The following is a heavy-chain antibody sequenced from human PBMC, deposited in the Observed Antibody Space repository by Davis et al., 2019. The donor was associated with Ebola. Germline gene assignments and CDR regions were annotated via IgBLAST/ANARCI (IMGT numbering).Heavy chain of an antibody. CDR1: GFTFDDYG. CDR3: ARDQDSPYYMDV. CDR2: INWNGGST. D-gene: IGHD2-15*01. Sequence: ESPKISCAASGFTFDDYGMSWVRQAPGTGLEWVSGINWNGGSTGYADSVKGRFTISRDNAKNSLYLQMNSLRAEDTALYYCARDQDSPYYMDVWGKGTTVTVSS. V-gene: IGHV3-20*04. J-gene: IGHJ6*03.